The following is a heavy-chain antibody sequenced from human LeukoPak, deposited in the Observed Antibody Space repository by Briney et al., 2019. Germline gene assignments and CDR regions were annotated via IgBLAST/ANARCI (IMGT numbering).Heavy chain of an antibody. CDR1: GGSISSYY. D-gene: IGHD4-23*01. V-gene: IGHV4-59*12. J-gene: IGHJ4*02. CDR2: IFYSGST. CDR3: ARGSNSVAY. Sequence: SETLSLTCTVSGGSISSYYWSWIRQPPGKGLEWIGFIFYSGSTNSNPSLKSRVTISVDTSKNQFSLNLSSVTAADTAVYYCARGSNSVAYWGQGTLVTVSS.